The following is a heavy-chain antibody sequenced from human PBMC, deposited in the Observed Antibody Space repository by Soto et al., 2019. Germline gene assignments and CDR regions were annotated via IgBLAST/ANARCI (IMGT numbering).Heavy chain of an antibody. Sequence: QLQLQESGPGLVKPSETLSLICTVSGASFTSSSYYWGWIRQPPGKGLEWIGTINHSGSSYYNPSLKSRVTVSSDTSKNQFSLKLSSVTAADTAVYYCKKRSHGTMAEYWGQGILVTVSS. CDR2: INHSGSS. J-gene: IGHJ4*02. D-gene: IGHD3-10*01. CDR1: GASFTSSSYY. CDR3: KKRSHGTMAEY. V-gene: IGHV4-39*01.